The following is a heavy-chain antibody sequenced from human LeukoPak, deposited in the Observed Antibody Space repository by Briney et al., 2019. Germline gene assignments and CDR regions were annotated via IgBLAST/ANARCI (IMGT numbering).Heavy chain of an antibody. CDR1: GFTFDYYA. V-gene: IGHV3-43*02. Sequence: GGSLRLSCAASGFTFDYYAMHWVRQAPGKGLEWVSFISGDGGSTYYADSVKGRFTISRDNNKNSLYLQMNSLRTEDTALYSCAKDRVGTSCNNLASWGQGALVTVPS. CDR3: AKDRVGTSCNNLAS. CDR2: ISGDGGST. D-gene: IGHD2-2*01. J-gene: IGHJ5*02.